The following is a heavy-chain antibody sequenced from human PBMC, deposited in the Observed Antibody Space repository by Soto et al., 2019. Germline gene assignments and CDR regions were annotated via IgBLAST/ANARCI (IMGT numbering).Heavy chain of an antibody. V-gene: IGHV4-30-4*01. CDR3: ARGLYDSSGYYFDY. Sequence: SETLSLTCTVSGGSISSGDYYWSWIRQPPGKGLEWIGYIYYSGSTYYNPSLKSRVTISVGTSKNQFSLKLSSVTAADTAVYYCARGLYDSSGYYFDYWGQGTLVTVSS. J-gene: IGHJ4*02. CDR1: GGSISSGDYY. D-gene: IGHD3-22*01. CDR2: IYYSGST.